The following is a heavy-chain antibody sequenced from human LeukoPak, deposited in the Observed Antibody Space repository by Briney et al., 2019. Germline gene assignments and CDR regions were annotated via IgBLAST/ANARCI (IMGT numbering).Heavy chain of an antibody. J-gene: IGHJ2*01. Sequence: GGSLRLSCAASGFTLSSYGMHWVRQAPGKGLEWVANIKEDGSEKHYVDSVKGRFTISRDNAEISLFLQMNSLRAEDTAVYYCARNRYLDIWGRGTLVTVSS. V-gene: IGHV3-7*01. CDR2: IKEDGSEK. CDR3: ARNRYLDI. CDR1: GFTLSSYG.